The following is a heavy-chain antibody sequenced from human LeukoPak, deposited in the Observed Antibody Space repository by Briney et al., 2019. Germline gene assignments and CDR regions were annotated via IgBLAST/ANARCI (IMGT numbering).Heavy chain of an antibody. D-gene: IGHD6-13*01. CDR2: IYPGDSDT. CDR3: ARHIAPGIAAAGNVWFDP. CDR1: GYSFTSYW. J-gene: IGHJ5*02. Sequence: KCGESLKISCKGSGYSFTSYWIGWVRQMPGKGLEWMGIIYPGDSDTRYSPSFQGQVTISADKSISTAYLQWSSLKASDTAMYYCARHIAPGIAAAGNVWFDPWGQGTLVTVSS. V-gene: IGHV5-51*01.